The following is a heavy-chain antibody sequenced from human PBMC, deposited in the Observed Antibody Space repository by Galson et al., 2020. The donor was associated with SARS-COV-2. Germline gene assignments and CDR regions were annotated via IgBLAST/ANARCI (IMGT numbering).Heavy chain of an antibody. CDR2: ISYDGSNK. CDR1: GFTFSSYA. Sequence: GGSLRLSCSASGFTFSSYAMHWVRQAPGKGLEWVAVISYDGSNKYYADSVKGRFTISRDNSKNTLYLQMNSLRAEDTAVYYCASEDFGGRPKMYYYYGMDVWGQGTTVTVSS. D-gene: IGHD3-16*01. V-gene: IGHV3-30*04. CDR3: ASEDFGGRPKMYYYYGMDV. J-gene: IGHJ6*02.